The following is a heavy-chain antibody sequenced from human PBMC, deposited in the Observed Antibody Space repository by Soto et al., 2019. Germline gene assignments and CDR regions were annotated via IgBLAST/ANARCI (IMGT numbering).Heavy chain of an antibody. CDR1: GSIFSGYG. D-gene: IGHD1-7*01. CDR2: IWYDGSNK. CDR3: ARDGIGGTVFRGFCDY. J-gene: IGHJ4*02. V-gene: IGHV3-33*01. Sequence: QKYLVESGGGVVQPGGSLRLSCVASGSIFSGYGMHWVRQAPGKGLEWVAVIWYDGSNKYYADSVKGRFTISRDNSKNMLDLQMDSPRAEDTAVDYCARDGIGGTVFRGFCDYWGQGTLVTVSS.